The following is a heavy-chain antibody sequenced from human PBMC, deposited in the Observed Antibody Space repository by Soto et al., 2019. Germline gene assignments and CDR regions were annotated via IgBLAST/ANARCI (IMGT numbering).Heavy chain of an antibody. Sequence: QVQLQESGPGLVKPSQTLSLTCTVSGGSISSGGYFWSWIRQHPGKGLEWIGSIYYIGSTSSNPSPKSRVTISVDPSKNQLSLKLSSVTAADKAVYYCARGVAHWGQGTLVTVSS. V-gene: IGHV4-31*03. J-gene: IGHJ4*02. D-gene: IGHD2-15*01. CDR3: ARGVAH. CDR1: GGSISSGGYF. CDR2: IYYIGST.